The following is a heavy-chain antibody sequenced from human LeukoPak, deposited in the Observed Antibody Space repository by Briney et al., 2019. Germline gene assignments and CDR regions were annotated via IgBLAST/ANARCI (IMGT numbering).Heavy chain of an antibody. CDR1: GFTFSSYG. V-gene: IGHV3-48*02. CDR2: IRTTAEGANYA. Sequence: PGGSLRLSCAASGFTFSSYGMNWVRQAPGKGLEWVSNIRTTAEGANYAYYADSVKGRVTISRDDAKNTLYLHMNSLRDDDTAVYYCATDQRYAFDYWGQGILVTVSS. J-gene: IGHJ4*02. CDR3: ATDQRYAFDY. D-gene: IGHD3-9*01.